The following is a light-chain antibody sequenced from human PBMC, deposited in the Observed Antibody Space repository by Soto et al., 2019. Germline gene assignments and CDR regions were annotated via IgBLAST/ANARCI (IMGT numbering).Light chain of an antibody. CDR3: QQSYSTPRT. V-gene: IGKV1-39*01. CDR2: AAS. J-gene: IGKJ1*01. CDR1: QSISSY. Sequence: DIQMTQSPSSLSASVGDRVTITCRASQSISSYLNWYQQKPGKAPKLLIYAASSLQSGVPSRFSGSGSGTDFTLTFSSLQPEDFATYYCQQSYSTPRTFGQGTKVGIK.